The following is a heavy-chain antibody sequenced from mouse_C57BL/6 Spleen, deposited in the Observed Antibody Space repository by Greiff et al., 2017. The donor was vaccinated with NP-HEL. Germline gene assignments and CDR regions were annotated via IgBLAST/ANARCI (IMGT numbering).Heavy chain of an antibody. CDR3: ARRSYDYDVGYFGV. D-gene: IGHD2-4*01. J-gene: IGHJ1*03. V-gene: IGHV5-17*01. Sequence: EVMLVESGGGLVKPGGSLKLSCAASGFTFSDYGMHWVRQAPEKGLEWVAYISSGSSTIYYADTVKGRFTISRDNAKNTLFLQMTSLRSEDTAMYYCARRSYDYDVGYFGVWGTGTTVTVSS. CDR1: GFTFSDYG. CDR2: ISSGSSTI.